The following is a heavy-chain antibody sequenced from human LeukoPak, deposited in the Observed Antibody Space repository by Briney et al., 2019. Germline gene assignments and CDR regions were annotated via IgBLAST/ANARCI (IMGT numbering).Heavy chain of an antibody. CDR1: RGTFSSYA. CDR2: IIPIFGTA. D-gene: IGHD3-22*01. J-gene: IGHJ4*02. CDR3: ASGGYYDSSGYSDY. Sequence: GASVKVSCKASRGTFSSYAISWVRQAPGQGLEWMGGIIPIFGTANYAQKFQGRVTITADESTSTAYMELSSLRSEDTAVYYCASGGYYDSSGYSDYWGQGTLVTVSS. V-gene: IGHV1-69*13.